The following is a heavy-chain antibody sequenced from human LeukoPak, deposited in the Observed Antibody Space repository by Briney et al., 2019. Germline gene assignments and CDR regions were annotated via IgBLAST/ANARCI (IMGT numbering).Heavy chain of an antibody. CDR3: ARDQGSGWYRIGNFDY. D-gene: IGHD6-19*01. V-gene: IGHV4-61*02. CDR1: GGSISSGSYY. J-gene: IGHJ4*02. Sequence: PSETLSLTCTVSGGSISSGSYYWSWIRQPAGKGLEWIGRIYTSGSTNYNPSLKSRVTISVDTSKNQFSLKLSSVTAADTAVYYCARDQGSGWYRIGNFDYWGQGTLVTVSS. CDR2: IYTSGST.